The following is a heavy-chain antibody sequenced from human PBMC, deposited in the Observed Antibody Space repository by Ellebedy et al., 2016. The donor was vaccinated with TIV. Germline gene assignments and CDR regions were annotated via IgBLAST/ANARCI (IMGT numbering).Heavy chain of an antibody. J-gene: IGHJ4*02. CDR2: ISSSGTNI. Sequence: GESLKISCAASGFTFSSYSMNWVRQAPGKGLEWVSYISSSGTNIYYADSVKGRFTISRDNAKNSLYLQMNSLRAEDTAVYYCARGAERGYTDGSVYWGQGTLVTVSS. CDR1: GFTFSSYS. V-gene: IGHV3-48*04. D-gene: IGHD5-18*01. CDR3: ARGAERGYTDGSVY.